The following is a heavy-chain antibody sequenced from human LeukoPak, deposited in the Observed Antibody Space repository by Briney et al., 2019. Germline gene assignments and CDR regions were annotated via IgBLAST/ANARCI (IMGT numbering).Heavy chain of an antibody. D-gene: IGHD2-8*01. Sequence: GGSLRLSCAASGFTFSSYGMHWVRQAPGKGLEWVAVIWYDGSNKYYADSVKGRFTISRDNAKNPLYLQMNSLRAEDTAVYYCARDCTNGVCYGTDFDYWGQGTLVTVSS. CDR2: IWYDGSNK. J-gene: IGHJ4*02. CDR1: GFTFSSYG. V-gene: IGHV3-33*08. CDR3: ARDCTNGVCYGTDFDY.